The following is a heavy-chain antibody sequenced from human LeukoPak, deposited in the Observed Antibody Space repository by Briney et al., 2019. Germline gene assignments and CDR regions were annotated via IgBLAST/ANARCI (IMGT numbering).Heavy chain of an antibody. CDR3: AKDSQYYFDY. J-gene: IGHJ4*02. CDR1: GFTFSSYY. V-gene: IGHV3-74*01. Sequence: GGSLRLSCAASGFTFSSYYLHWVRQAPGKGLVWVSRINPDGSTASYADSVKGRFTISRDNSKNTLYLQMNSLRAEDTAIYYCAKDSQYYFDYWGQGTLVTVSS. CDR2: INPDGSTA.